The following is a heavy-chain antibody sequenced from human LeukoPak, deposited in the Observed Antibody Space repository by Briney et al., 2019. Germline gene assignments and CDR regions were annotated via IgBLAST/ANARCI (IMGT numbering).Heavy chain of an antibody. CDR1: GFTFSSYW. CDR2: ISGSGGST. V-gene: IGHV3-23*01. D-gene: IGHD5-12*01. J-gene: IGHJ2*01. CDR3: AKDRVAHFFYWYFDL. Sequence: PGGSLRLSCAASGFTFSSYWMSWVRQAPGKGLEWVSGISGSGGSTLYADSVKGRFTISRDNSKKTVYLQMNSLRAEDTAVYYCAKDRVAHFFYWYFDLWGRGTLVTVSS.